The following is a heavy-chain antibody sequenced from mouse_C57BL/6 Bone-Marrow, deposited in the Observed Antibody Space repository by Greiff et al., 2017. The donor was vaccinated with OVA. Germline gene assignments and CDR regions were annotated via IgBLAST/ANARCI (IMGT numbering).Heavy chain of an antibody. J-gene: IGHJ2*01. V-gene: IGHV5-6*01. CDR1: GFTFSSYG. CDR3: ARDWDYYGSSYDYFDY. D-gene: IGHD1-1*01. Sequence: EVKVVESGGDLVKPGGSLKLSCAASGFTFSSYGMSWVRQTPDKRLEWVATISSGGSYTYYPDSVKGRFTISRDNAKNTLYLQMSSLKSEDTAMYYCARDWDYYGSSYDYFDYWGQGTTLTVSS. CDR2: ISSGGSYT.